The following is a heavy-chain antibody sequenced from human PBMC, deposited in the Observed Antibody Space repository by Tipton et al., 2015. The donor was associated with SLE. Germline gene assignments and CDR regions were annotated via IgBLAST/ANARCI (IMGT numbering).Heavy chain of an antibody. Sequence: TLSLTCTVSDGSISSGYYWGWIRQPPGKGLEWIGSIHHSGSTDYNLSLKSRVTISVDTSKNQFSLKLSSVTAADTAVYYCGTVPYILYWGQGTLVTVSS. D-gene: IGHD4-17*01. J-gene: IGHJ4*02. V-gene: IGHV4-38-2*02. CDR1: DGSISSGYY. CDR3: GTVPYILY. CDR2: IHHSGST.